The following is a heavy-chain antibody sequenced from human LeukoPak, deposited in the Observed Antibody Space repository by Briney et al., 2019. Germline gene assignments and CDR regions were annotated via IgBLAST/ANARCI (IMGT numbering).Heavy chain of an antibody. CDR1: GFTFSNAW. CDR2: IKQDGSEK. Sequence: QPGGSLRLSCAASGFTFSNAWMTWVRQAPGKGLEWVANIKQDGSEKYYVDSVKGRFTISRDSSKNTVYLEMNSLRGEDTAVYYCARDPEHYGSGSYLDYWGQGSLVTVSS. J-gene: IGHJ4*02. V-gene: IGHV3-7*01. D-gene: IGHD3-10*01. CDR3: ARDPEHYGSGSYLDY.